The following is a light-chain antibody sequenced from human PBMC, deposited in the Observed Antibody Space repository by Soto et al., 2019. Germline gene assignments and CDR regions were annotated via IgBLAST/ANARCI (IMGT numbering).Light chain of an antibody. J-gene: IGLJ1*01. CDR1: SSDVGGYNY. Sequence: SVLTQPASVSGSPGQSITISCTGTSSDVGGYNYVSWYQQHPGKAPKLMIYEVSNRPSGVSNRFSGSKSGNTASLTISGLQAEDEADYYCSSYTSSSPRVLGSGTKVTVL. V-gene: IGLV2-14*01. CDR2: EVS. CDR3: SSYTSSSPRV.